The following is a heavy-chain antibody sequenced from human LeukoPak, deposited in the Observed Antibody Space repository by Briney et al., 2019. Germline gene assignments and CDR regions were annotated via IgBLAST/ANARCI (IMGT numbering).Heavy chain of an antibody. CDR3: ARSEGGDST. J-gene: IGHJ5*02. CDR1: GGSFSGYY. CDR2: INHSGST. D-gene: IGHD2-21*02. V-gene: IGHV4-34*01. Sequence: PSETLSLTCAVYGGSFSGYYWSWIRQPPGKGLEWIGEINHSGSTNYNPSLKGRVTISVDTSKNQFSLKLSSVTAADTAVYYCARSEGGDSTWGQGTLVTVSS.